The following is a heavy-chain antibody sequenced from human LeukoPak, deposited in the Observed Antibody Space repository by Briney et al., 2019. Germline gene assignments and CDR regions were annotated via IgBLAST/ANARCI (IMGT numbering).Heavy chain of an antibody. CDR2: IYVTGSP. Sequence: SETLSLTCTVSGDSLMSYYWSWVRQPAGKGLEWIGRIYVTGSPVYSPSLRSRVTMSVDTSMNQFSLRVTSVTAADTAVYYCARKGLRLMRGYGMDVWGQGTTVTVSS. CDR1: GDSLMSYY. J-gene: IGHJ6*02. CDR3: ARKGLRLMRGYGMDV. D-gene: IGHD5-12*01. V-gene: IGHV4-4*07.